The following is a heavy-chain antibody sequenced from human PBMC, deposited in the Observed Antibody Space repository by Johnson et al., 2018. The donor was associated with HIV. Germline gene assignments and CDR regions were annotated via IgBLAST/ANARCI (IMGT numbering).Heavy chain of an antibody. CDR1: GFTFSSYW. Sequence: VQLVESGGGVVQPGRSLRLSCAASGFTFSSYWMHWVRQAPGKGLVWVSRINSDGSSTSYADSVKGRFTISRDNAKNTLYLQMNSLRAEDTAVYYCAKERAYIRTFDIWGQGTLVTVSS. CDR2: INSDGSST. CDR3: AKERAYIRTFDI. D-gene: IGHD5-18*01. J-gene: IGHJ3*02. V-gene: IGHV3-74*01.